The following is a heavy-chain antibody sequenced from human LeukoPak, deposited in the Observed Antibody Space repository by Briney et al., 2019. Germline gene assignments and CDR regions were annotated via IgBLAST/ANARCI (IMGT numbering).Heavy chain of an antibody. CDR1: GFPFSAYA. J-gene: IGHJ4*02. Sequence: GRSLRLSCAASGFPFSAYAMTWVRQAPGKGPEWVSSISPQGTTYYADSVKGRFTVSRDNSRNTLFLQMGSLRADDMAVYYCAKPRVDSGTGSSYGHGLDFWGQGTLVTVSS. V-gene: IGHV3-23*01. D-gene: IGHD5-18*01. CDR2: ISPQGTT. CDR3: AKPRVDSGTGSSYGHGLDF.